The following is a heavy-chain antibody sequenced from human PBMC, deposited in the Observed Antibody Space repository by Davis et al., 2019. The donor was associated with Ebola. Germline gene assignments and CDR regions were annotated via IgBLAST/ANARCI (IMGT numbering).Heavy chain of an antibody. D-gene: IGHD5-12*01. CDR2: IYAGRTT. Sequence: PGGSLRLSCAASGFTFNNYWMHWVRQAPGKGLEWVSVIYAGRTTYYADSVKGRFTISRDNSKNTLYLQMNSLRAEDTAVYYCAGGPTLRSPFDYWGQGTLVTVSS. CDR3: AGGPTLRSPFDY. J-gene: IGHJ4*02. CDR1: GFTFNNYW. V-gene: IGHV3-66*01.